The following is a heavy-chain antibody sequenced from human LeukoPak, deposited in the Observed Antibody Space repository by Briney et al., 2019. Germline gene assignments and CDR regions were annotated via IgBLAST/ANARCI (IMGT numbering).Heavy chain of an antibody. CDR3: AKERRGYYDSSGHPWGDAFDI. J-gene: IGHJ3*02. CDR2: INSDGSST. D-gene: IGHD3-22*01. Sequence: GGSLRLSCAASGFTFSSYWMHWVRQAPGKGLVWVSRINSDGSSTSYADSVKGRFTISRDNAKNTLYLQMNSLRAEDTAVYYCAKERRGYYDSSGHPWGDAFDIWGQGTMVTVSS. CDR1: GFTFSSYW. V-gene: IGHV3-74*01.